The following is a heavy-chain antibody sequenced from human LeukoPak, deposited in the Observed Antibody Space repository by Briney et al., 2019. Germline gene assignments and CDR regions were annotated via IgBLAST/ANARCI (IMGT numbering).Heavy chain of an antibody. CDR3: ARGKESGYYYDSSGNWFDP. Sequence: PSETLSLTCTVSGGSISSYYWSWIRQPPGKGLEWIGYIYYSGSTNYNPSLKSRVTISVDTSKNQFSLQLNSVTPEDTAVYYCARGKESGYYYDSSGNWFDPWGQGTLVTVSS. CDR2: IYYSGST. CDR1: GGSISSYY. J-gene: IGHJ5*02. D-gene: IGHD3-22*01. V-gene: IGHV4-59*12.